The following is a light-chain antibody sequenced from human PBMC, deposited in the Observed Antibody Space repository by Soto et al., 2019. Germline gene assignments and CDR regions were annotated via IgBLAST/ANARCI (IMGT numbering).Light chain of an antibody. CDR3: QSYDSSLSGSK. J-gene: IGLJ2*01. Sequence: QAVVTQPPSVSGAPGQRVTISCTGSSSNTGAGYDVHWYQQLPGTAPKLLIYGNSNRPSGVPDRFSGSKSGTSASLAITGLQAEDEADYYCQSYDSSLSGSKFGGGTKLTVL. CDR2: GNS. V-gene: IGLV1-40*01. CDR1: SSNTGAGYD.